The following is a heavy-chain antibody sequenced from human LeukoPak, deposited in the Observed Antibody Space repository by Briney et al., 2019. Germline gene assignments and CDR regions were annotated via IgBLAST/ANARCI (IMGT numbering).Heavy chain of an antibody. V-gene: IGHV3-48*01. D-gene: IGHD1-1*01. CDR2: ISSTSTTI. CDR3: ARVPTWNYYMDV. CDR1: GFTLSNAW. Sequence: GGSLRLSCAASGFTLSNAWMNWVRQAPGKGLEWVSYISSTSTTIYYADSVKGRFTISRDNAKNSLYLQMNSLRAEDTAVYYCARVPTWNYYMDVWGKGTTVTVSS. J-gene: IGHJ6*03.